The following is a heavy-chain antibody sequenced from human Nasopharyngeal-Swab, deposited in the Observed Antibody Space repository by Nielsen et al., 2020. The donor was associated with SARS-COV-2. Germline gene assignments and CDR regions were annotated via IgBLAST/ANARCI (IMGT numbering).Heavy chain of an antibody. V-gene: IGHV3-48*02. J-gene: IGHJ6*02. Sequence: GESLKISCAASGFTFSSYSMNWVRQAPGKGLEWVSYISSSSSTIYYADSVKGRFTISRDNAKNSLYLQMNSLRDEDTAVYYCARDSMPHCSSTSCRKYGMDVWGQGTTVTVSS. CDR3: ARDSMPHCSSTSCRKYGMDV. CDR1: GFTFSSYS. D-gene: IGHD2-2*01. CDR2: ISSSSSTI.